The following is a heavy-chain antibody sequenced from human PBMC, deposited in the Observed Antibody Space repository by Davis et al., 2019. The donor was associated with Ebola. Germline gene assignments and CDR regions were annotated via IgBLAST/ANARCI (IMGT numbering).Heavy chain of an antibody. CDR3: ARGGEDYGGWYFDL. CDR1: GFTFSAYW. Sequence: HTGGSLRLSCVASGFTFSAYWMHWVRQAPGKGLVWVSRISGSGGSKTYADSVKGRFTISRDNSKNTLYLQMNSLRAEDSAVYYCARGGEDYGGWYFDLWGRGTLVTVSS. V-gene: IGHV3-74*01. J-gene: IGHJ2*01. CDR2: ISGSGGSK. D-gene: IGHD4-17*01.